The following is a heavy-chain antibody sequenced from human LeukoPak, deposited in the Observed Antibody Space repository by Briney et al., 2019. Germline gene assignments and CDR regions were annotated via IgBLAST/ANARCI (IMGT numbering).Heavy chain of an antibody. CDR1: GGSFSGYY. V-gene: IGHV4-34*01. Sequence: SETLSLTCAVYGGSFSGYYWSWIRQPPGKGLEWIGEINHSGSTNYNPSLKSRVTISVDTSKNQFSLKLSSVTAADTAVYYCARGPRGYSCDSPRRQLDYWGQGTLVTVSS. J-gene: IGHJ4*02. D-gene: IGHD5-18*01. CDR3: ARGPRGYSCDSPRRQLDY. CDR2: INHSGST.